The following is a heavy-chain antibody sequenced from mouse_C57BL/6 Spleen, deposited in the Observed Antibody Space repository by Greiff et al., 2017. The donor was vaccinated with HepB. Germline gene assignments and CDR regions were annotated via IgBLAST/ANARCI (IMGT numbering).Heavy chain of an antibody. CDR3: ARWGDYDVGWFAY. V-gene: IGHV1-55*01. D-gene: IGHD2-4*01. CDR2: IYPGSGST. CDR1: GYTFTSYW. J-gene: IGHJ3*01. Sequence: QVQLQQPGAELVKPGASVKMSCKASGYTFTSYWITWVKQRPGQGLEWIGDIYPGSGSTNYNEKFKSKATLTVDTSSSTAYMQLSSLTSEDSAVYYCARWGDYDVGWFAYWGQGTLVTVSA.